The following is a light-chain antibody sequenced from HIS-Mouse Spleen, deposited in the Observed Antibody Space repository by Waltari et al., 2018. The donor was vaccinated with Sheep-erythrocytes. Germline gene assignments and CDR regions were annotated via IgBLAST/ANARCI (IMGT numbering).Light chain of an antibody. J-gene: IGLJ2*01. CDR1: KLGDKY. CDR3: QAWDSSTVV. Sequence: SYELTQPPSVSVSPGQTASITCSGDKLGDKYACWYQQKPGQAPVLVTYQDSKRPSGLPERFSGSNAGNTATLTISGTQAMDEADYSCQAWDSSTVVFGGGTKLTVL. V-gene: IGLV3-1*01. CDR2: QDS.